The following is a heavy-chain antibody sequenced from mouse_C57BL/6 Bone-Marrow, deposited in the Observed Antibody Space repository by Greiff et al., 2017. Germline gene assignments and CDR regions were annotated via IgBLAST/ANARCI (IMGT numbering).Heavy chain of an antibody. V-gene: IGHV1-50*01. CDR1: GYTFTSYW. D-gene: IGHD1-1*01. CDR2: IDPSDSYT. CDR3: AREGPYGSPLMDY. J-gene: IGHJ4*01. Sequence: QVHVKQPGAELVKPGASVKLSCKASGYTFTSYWMQWVKQRPGQGLEWIGEIDPSDSYTNYNQKFKGKATLTVDTSSSTAYMQLSSLTSEDSAVYYCAREGPYGSPLMDYWGQGTSVTVSS.